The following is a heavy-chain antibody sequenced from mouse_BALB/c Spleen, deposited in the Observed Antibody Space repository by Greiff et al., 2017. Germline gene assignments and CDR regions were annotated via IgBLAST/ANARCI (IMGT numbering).Heavy chain of an antibody. CDR2: IYPYNGGT. CDR3: ARLTTATGFDY. V-gene: IGHV1S29*02. CDR1: GYTFTDYN. J-gene: IGHJ2*01. D-gene: IGHD1-2*01. Sequence: VQLQQSGPELVKPGASVKISCKASGYTFTDYNMHWVKQSHGKSLEWIGYIYPYNGGTGYNQKFKSKATLTVDNSSSTAYMELRSLTSEDSAVYYCARLTTATGFDYWGQGTTLTVSS.